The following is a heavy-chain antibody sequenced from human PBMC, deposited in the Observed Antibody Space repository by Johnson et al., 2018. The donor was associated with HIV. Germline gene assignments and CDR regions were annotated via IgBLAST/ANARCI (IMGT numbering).Heavy chain of an antibody. CDR2: ISGSGGST. V-gene: IGHV3-23*04. CDR1: GFTFSSYA. D-gene: IGHD2-15*01. CDR3: AKGRWYGTDAFDI. J-gene: IGHJ3*02. Sequence: VQLVESGGGLVKPGGSLRLSCAASGFTFSSYAMSWVRQAPGKGLEWVSAISGSGGSTYYADSVKGRFTISRDNSRNTLYLQMNSLRVEDTAVYYWAKGRWYGTDAFDIWGQGTMVTVSS.